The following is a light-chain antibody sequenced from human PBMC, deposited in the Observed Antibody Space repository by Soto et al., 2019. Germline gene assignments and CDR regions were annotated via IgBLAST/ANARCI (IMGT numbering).Light chain of an antibody. J-gene: IGLJ2*01. CDR1: STDVGGYNY. Sequence: QSALTQPASVSGSPGQSITISCTGTSTDVGGYNYVSWYQHHPGKAPKLIIFDVSDRPSGVSNRFSGSKSGNTASLTISGLQAEDEADYYCHSYTSSSTLVLFGGGTKLTVL. CDR2: DVS. V-gene: IGLV2-14*03. CDR3: HSYTSSSTLVL.